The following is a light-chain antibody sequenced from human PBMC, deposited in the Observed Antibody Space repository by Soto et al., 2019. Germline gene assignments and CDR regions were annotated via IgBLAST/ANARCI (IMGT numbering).Light chain of an antibody. CDR3: SSYAGSNNLV. V-gene: IGLV2-8*01. CDR1: SSDVGGYNY. J-gene: IGLJ2*01. Sequence: QSVLTQPPSASGSPGQSVTISCTGTSSDVGGYNYVSWYQQHPGKAPKLMIXXXXXXXXGVPDRFSGSKSGNTASLTVSGXXXXXXXXXXCSSYAGSNNLVFGGGTKVTVL. CDR2: XXX.